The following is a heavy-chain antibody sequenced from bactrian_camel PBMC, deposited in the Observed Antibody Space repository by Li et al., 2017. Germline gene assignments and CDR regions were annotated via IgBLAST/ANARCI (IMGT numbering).Heavy chain of an antibody. J-gene: IGHJ4*01. CDR1: YTYRRHC. V-gene: IGHV3S1*01. CDR3: VTWDY. D-gene: IGHD1*01. Sequence: HVQLVESGGGSVQAGGSLRLSCGYTYRRHCMAWFRQAPGKEREGVAAINSSGGRTSYADSVKGRFTISQDNAKNTLYLQMDSLKPEDTFVYYCVTWDYWGQGTQVTVS. CDR2: INSSGGRT.